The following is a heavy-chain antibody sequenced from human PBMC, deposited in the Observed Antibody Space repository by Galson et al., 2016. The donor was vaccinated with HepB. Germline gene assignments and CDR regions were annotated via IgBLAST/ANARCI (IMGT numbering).Heavy chain of an antibody. CDR2: IIPRFHTP. J-gene: IGHJ4*02. CDR1: GGTFSNSA. Sequence: SVKVSCKASGGTFSNSAINWVRQAPGQGLEWMGGIIPRFHTPNYAQRFQGRVTITADQSTNTAYMELTSLRSEDTAVYFCARDPRAIDYFDSWGQGTLVTVSS. CDR3: ARDPRAIDYFDS. V-gene: IGHV1-69*13. D-gene: IGHD3-10*01.